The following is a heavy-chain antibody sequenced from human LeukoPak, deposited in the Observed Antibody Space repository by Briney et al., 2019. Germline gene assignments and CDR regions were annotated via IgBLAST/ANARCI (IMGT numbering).Heavy chain of an antibody. CDR1: EFTFSSYA. CDR3: ATTGPLADSSGYLIGY. V-gene: IGHV3-23*01. CDR2: ISGSGGST. J-gene: IGHJ4*02. Sequence: GGSLSLSCAATEFTFSSYAISWVRQAPGKGLEWVSAISGSGGSTCYADSVKGRFTISRDNSKNTLYLQMNSLRAEDTAVYYCATTGPLADSSGYLIGYWGQGTLVTVSS. D-gene: IGHD3-22*01.